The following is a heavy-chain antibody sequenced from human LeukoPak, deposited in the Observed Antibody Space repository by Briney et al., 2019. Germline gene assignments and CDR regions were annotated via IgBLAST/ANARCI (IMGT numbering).Heavy chain of an antibody. D-gene: IGHD2-2*01. CDR3: ARVVFEGELNCSSTSCQSYYFDY. V-gene: IGHV1-46*01. J-gene: IGHJ4*02. CDR1: GYTFTSYY. Sequence: ASVKVSCKASGYTFTSYYMHWVRQAPGQGLEWMGIINPSGGSTSYAQKFQGRVTMTRDTSTSTVYMELSSLRSEDTAVYYCARVVFEGELNCSSTSCQSYYFDYWGQGTLVTVSS. CDR2: INPSGGST.